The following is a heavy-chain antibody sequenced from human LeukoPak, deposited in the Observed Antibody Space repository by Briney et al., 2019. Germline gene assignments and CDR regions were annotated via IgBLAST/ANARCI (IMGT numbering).Heavy chain of an antibody. D-gene: IGHD3-10*01. CDR1: GGSISSYY. CDR3: ARLWFGELFPRGAFDI. J-gene: IGHJ3*02. V-gene: IGHV4-59*08. Sequence: SETLSLTCTVSGGSISSYYWSWIRQPPGKGLEWIGYIYYNGSTNYNPSLKSRVTISVDTSKNQFSLKLSSVTAADTAVYYCARLWFGELFPRGAFDIWGQGTMVTVSS. CDR2: IYYNGST.